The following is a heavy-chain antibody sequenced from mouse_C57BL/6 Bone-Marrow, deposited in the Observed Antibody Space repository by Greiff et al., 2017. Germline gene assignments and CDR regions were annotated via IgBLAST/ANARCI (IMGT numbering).Heavy chain of an antibody. D-gene: IGHD1-1*01. V-gene: IGHV1-26*01. CDR3: ARSPPYYYGSSHWYFDV. J-gene: IGHJ1*03. CDR1: GYTFTDYY. CDR2: INPNNGGT. Sequence: EVKLQQSGPELVKPGASVKISCKASGYTFTDYYMNWVKQSHGKSLEWIGDINPNNGGTSYNQKFKGKATLTVDKSSSTAYMELRSLTSEDSAVYYCARSPPYYYGSSHWYFDVWGTGTTVTVSS.